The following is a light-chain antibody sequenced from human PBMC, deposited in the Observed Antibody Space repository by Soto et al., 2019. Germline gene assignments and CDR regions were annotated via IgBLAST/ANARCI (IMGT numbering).Light chain of an antibody. CDR2: DAS. CDR3: QQYDSLWT. Sequence: DIQMSQSPSTLSASVGDRVTITCRASQKISSWLAWYQQKPGKAPRLLIYDASSLESGVPSRFSGSGSGTEFTLTISSLQPDDFATYYCQQYDSLWTFGQGTKVDIK. J-gene: IGKJ1*01. CDR1: QKISSW. V-gene: IGKV1-5*01.